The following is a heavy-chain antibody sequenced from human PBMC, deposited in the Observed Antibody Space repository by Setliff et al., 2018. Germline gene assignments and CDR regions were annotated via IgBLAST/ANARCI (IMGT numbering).Heavy chain of an antibody. CDR1: GYSISSGYY. V-gene: IGHV3-23*01. J-gene: IGHJ2*01. Sequence: PSETLSLTCAVSGYSISSGYYWGWIRQPPGKGLEWVSTISGSGGNTYYADSVKGRFTISRDNSKNTLYLQMNSLRAEDTAVYYCTKHRVRQLGILSWYFDLWGRGTLVTVSS. D-gene: IGHD7-27*01. CDR2: ISGSGGNT. CDR3: TKHRVRQLGILSWYFDL.